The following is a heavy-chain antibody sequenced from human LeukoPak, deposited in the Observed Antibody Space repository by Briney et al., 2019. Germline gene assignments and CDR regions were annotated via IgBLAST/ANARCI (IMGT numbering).Heavy chain of an antibody. CDR2: IYYSGST. D-gene: IGHD6-13*01. CDR3: AGNPGGIAAAIEN. CDR1: GGSISSHY. V-gene: IGHV4-59*08. Sequence: PSETLSLTCIVSGGSISSHYWNWIRQPPGKGLEWIGYIYYSGSTNYNPSLKSRVTISVDTSKNQFSLKLSSVTAADTAVYYCAGNPGGIAAAIENWGQGTLVTVSS. J-gene: IGHJ4*02.